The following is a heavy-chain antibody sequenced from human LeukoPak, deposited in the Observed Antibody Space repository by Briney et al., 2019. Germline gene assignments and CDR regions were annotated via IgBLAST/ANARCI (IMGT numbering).Heavy chain of an antibody. V-gene: IGHV1-69*06. D-gene: IGHD6-19*01. Sequence: ASVKVSCKASGGTFSSYAISWVRQAPGQGLEWMGGIIPIFGTANYAQKFQGRVTITADKSTSTAYMELSSLRSEDTAVYYCARRAPGIAVAGTQAYYYYYYMDVWGKGTTVTVSS. CDR3: ARRAPGIAVAGTQAYYYYYYMDV. J-gene: IGHJ6*03. CDR2: IIPIFGTA. CDR1: GGTFSSYA.